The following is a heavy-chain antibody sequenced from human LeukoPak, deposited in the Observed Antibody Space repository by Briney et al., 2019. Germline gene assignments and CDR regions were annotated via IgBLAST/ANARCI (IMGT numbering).Heavy chain of an antibody. Sequence: SETLSLTCTVSGGSISSYYWSWIRQPAGKGLEWIGYIYYSGSTNYNPSLKSRVTISVDTSKNQFSLKLSSVTAADTAVYYCARGERSSGSYYVYWGQGTLVTVSS. J-gene: IGHJ4*02. CDR1: GGSISSYY. V-gene: IGHV4-59*01. CDR2: IYYSGST. CDR3: ARGERSSGSYYVY. D-gene: IGHD1-26*01.